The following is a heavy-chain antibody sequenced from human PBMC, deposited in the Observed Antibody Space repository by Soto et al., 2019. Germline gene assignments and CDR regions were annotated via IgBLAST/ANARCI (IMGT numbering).Heavy chain of an antibody. Sequence: PSETLSLTCTVSGDSISSYFWTWIRQPPGKALEWIGYMFHSGRTNYTPSLTSRVTMSADTSNNQFSLTLTSVTAADTAVYYCAKAVKYYDSTGYDAFAVWGQGIMVTVSS. CDR1: GDSISSYF. J-gene: IGHJ3*01. CDR3: AKAVKYYDSTGYDAFAV. V-gene: IGHV4-59*01. CDR2: MFHSGRT. D-gene: IGHD3-22*01.